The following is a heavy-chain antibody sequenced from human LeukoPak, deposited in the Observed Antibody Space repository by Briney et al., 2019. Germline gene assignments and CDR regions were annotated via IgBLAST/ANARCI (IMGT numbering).Heavy chain of an antibody. Sequence: SETLSLTCAVYGGSFSGCYWSWIRQPPGKGLEWIGEINHSGSTNYNPSLKSRVTMSVDTSKNQFSLKLSSVTAADTAVYYCARGEWTNSYGVFVYWGQGTLVTVSS. V-gene: IGHV4-34*01. CDR1: GGSFSGCY. J-gene: IGHJ4*02. CDR2: INHSGST. CDR3: ARGEWTNSYGVFVY. D-gene: IGHD5-18*01.